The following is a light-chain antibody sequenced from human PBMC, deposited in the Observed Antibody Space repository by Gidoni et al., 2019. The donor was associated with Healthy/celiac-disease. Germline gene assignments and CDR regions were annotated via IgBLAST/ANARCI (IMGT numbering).Light chain of an antibody. Sequence: DSQMTQSPSSLSASVGDRVTITCRASQSMSSYLHWYQQKPGQAPKCLIYAASSFQSGVPSSFSGSGSGTDLTLTISSLQPEEFATYYCQQSYSTPYTFGQGTKLEIK. V-gene: IGKV1-39*01. CDR3: QQSYSTPYT. J-gene: IGKJ2*01. CDR1: QSMSSY. CDR2: AAS.